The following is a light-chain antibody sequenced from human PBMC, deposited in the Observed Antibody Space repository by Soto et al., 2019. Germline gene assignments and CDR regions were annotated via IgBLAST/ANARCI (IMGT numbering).Light chain of an antibody. CDR2: EVS. CDR1: NSDIGGYDF. J-gene: IGLJ1*01. Sequence: QSALTQPASVSGSPGQSITISCTGTNSDIGGYDFVSWYQQLPGKAPKLMIFEVSNRPSGVADRFSGSKSDNTASLTITGLQPAAAADYYCISYRSSSTHVLGTGPKVTVL. CDR3: ISYRSSSTHV. V-gene: IGLV2-14*01.